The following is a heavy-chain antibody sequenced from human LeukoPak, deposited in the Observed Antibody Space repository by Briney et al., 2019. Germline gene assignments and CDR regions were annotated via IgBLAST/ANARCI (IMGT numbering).Heavy chain of an antibody. CDR2: IYYTGRA. CDR1: GGSINSSYYY. Sequence: SETLSLTCTVSGGSINSSYYYWGWIRQPPGKGLEWIGHIYYTGRAQYKPSLKSRVTISVDTSKNEFSLKLSSVTAADTAVYYCARHWDATHYYYYYMDVWGKGTTVTVSS. J-gene: IGHJ6*03. D-gene: IGHD2-15*01. V-gene: IGHV4-39*01. CDR3: ARHWDATHYYYYYMDV.